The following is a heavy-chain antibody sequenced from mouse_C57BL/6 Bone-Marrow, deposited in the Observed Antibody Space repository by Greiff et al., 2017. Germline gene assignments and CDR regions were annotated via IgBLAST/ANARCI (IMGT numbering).Heavy chain of an antibody. CDR2: IYPSASET. J-gene: IGHJ1*03. D-gene: IGHD1-1*01. CDR3: ARGPPPLRYFDV. Sequence: QVQLQQPGAELVRPGSSVKLSCKASGYTFTSYWMDWVKQRPGQGLEWIGNIYPSASETHYNQKFKDKATLTVDKSSSTAYMQLSSLTSEDSAVYYCARGPPPLRYFDVWGTGTTVTVSS. V-gene: IGHV1-61*01. CDR1: GYTFTSYW.